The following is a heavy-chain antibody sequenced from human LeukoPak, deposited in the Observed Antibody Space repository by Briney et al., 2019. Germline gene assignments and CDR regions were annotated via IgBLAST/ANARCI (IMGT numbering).Heavy chain of an antibody. CDR1: GYTFTGYY. Sequence: GASVKVSCKASGYTFTGYYMHWVRQAPGQGLEWMGWINPNSGGTNYAQKFQGRVTMTRDTSISTAYMELSRLRSDDTAVYYYARDKIAVAGLPFDYWGQGTLVTVSS. CDR3: ARDKIAVAGLPFDY. V-gene: IGHV1-2*02. CDR2: INPNSGGT. J-gene: IGHJ4*02. D-gene: IGHD6-19*01.